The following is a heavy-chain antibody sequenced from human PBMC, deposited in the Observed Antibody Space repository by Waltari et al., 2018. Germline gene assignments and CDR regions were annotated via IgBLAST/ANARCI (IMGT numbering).Heavy chain of an antibody. D-gene: IGHD3-3*01. CDR2: SYYSGST. V-gene: IGHV4-59*01. J-gene: IGHJ3*02. CDR3: AREGYDFWSGYPSGAFDI. CDR1: GGSISSYS. Sequence: QVQLQESGPGLVKPSETLSLTCTVSGGSISSYSWSWIRQPPGQGLEWIGYSYYSGSTNYNPSLKSRVTISVDTSKNQFSLKLSSVTAADTAVYYCAREGYDFWSGYPSGAFDIWGQGTMVTVSS.